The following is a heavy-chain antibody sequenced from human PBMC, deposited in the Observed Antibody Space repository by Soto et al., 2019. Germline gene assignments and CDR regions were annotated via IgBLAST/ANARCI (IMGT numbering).Heavy chain of an antibody. J-gene: IGHJ4*02. V-gene: IGHV5-51*01. D-gene: IGHD3-22*01. Sequence: GESLKIACNGSGYSFTSYWIGWVRQMPGKGLEWMGIIYPGDSDTRYSPSFQGQVTISADKSISTAYLQWSSLKASDTAMYYCARLSADSSGYTLYYFDYWGQGTLVTVSS. CDR1: GYSFTSYW. CDR2: IYPGDSDT. CDR3: ARLSADSSGYTLYYFDY.